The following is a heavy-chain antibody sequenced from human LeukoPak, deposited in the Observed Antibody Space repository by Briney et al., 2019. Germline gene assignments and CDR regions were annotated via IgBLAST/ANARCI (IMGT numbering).Heavy chain of an antibody. V-gene: IGHV1-69*01. Sequence: SVKVSCKASGGTFSSYAISWVRQAPGQGLEWMGGIIPIFGTANYAQKFQGRVTITADESTSTAYMELSSLRSEDTAVYYCASSSGIIELLYLYFDYWGQGTLVTVSS. CDR3: ASSSGIIELLYLYFDY. D-gene: IGHD2-2*02. CDR1: GGTFSSYA. CDR2: IIPIFGTA. J-gene: IGHJ4*02.